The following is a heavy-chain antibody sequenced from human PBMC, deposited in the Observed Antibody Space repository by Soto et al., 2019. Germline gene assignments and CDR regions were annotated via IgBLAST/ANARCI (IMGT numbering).Heavy chain of an antibody. V-gene: IGHV1-18*01. D-gene: IGHD5-12*01. CDR1: GYTFTSYG. J-gene: IGHJ4*02. CDR2: ISAYNGNT. Sequence: ASVKVSCKASGYTFTSYGISWVRQAPGQGLEWMGWISAYNGNTNYAQKLQGRVTMTTDTSTSTAYMELRSLRSDDTAVYYCARVTYSGYDPRYYFDYWGQGTLVTVSS. CDR3: ARVTYSGYDPRYYFDY.